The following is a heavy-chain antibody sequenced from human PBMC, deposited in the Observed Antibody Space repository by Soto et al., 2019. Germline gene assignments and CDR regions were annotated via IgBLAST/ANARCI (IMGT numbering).Heavy chain of an antibody. V-gene: IGHV2-70*11. Sequence: SGPTLVNPTQTLTLTCTFSGFSLSTSGMCVSWIRQPPGKALEWLARIDWDDDKYYSTSLKTRLTISKDTSKNQMVLTMTNKEPLHTSTYFCPRPSSFFDLFTRYYYYYGMDVXCQVTTVTVPS. D-gene: IGHD3-3*01. CDR2: IDWDDDK. J-gene: IGHJ6*01. CDR1: GFSLSTSGMC. CDR3: PRPSSFFDLFTRYYYYYGMDV.